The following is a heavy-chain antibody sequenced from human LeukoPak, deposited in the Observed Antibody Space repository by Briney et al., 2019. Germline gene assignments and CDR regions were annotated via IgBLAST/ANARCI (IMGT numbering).Heavy chain of an antibody. CDR3: ARGHYYDSSGYNWFDP. D-gene: IGHD3-22*01. CDR1: GFTFSSYG. Sequence: GGSLRLSCAASGFTFSSYGMHWVRQAPGKGLEWVAVISYDGSNKYYADSVKGRFTISRDNSKNTLYLQMNSLRAEDTAVYYCARGHYYDSSGYNWFDPWGQGTLVTVSS. J-gene: IGHJ5*02. V-gene: IGHV3-30*03. CDR2: ISYDGSNK.